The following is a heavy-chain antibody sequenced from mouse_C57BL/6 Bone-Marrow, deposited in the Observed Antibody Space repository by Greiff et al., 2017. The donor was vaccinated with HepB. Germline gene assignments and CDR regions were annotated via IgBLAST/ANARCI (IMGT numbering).Heavy chain of an antibody. J-gene: IGHJ3*01. CDR1: GYTFTSYW. CDR3: ARRWITTRFAY. Sequence: QVQLQQPGAELVKPGASVKLSCKASGYTFTSYWMQWVKQRPGQGLEWIGEIDPSDSYTNYNQKFKGKATLTVATSSSTAYMQLSSLTSEDSAVYYCARRWITTRFAYWGQGTLVTVSA. D-gene: IGHD1-1*01. CDR2: IDPSDSYT. V-gene: IGHV1-50*01.